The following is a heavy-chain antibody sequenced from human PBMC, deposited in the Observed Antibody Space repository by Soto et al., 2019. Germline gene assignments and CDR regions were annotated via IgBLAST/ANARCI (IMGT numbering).Heavy chain of an antibody. CDR2: IYHSGST. CDR3: ARESARNWFDP. Sequence: QVQLQESGPGLVKPSETLSLTCSVSGGSVSSASYYWSWIRQPPGKGLEWIGNIYHSGSTNYNSSLNSRVIISVDTSKNQFSLKLTSMTAADTAVYYCARESARNWFDPLGQGTLVTVSS. J-gene: IGHJ5*02. CDR1: GGSVSSASYY. V-gene: IGHV4-61*01.